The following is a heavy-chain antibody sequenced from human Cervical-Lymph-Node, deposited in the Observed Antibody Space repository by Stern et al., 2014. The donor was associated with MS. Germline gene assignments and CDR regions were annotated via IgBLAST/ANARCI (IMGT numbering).Heavy chain of an antibody. J-gene: IGHJ4*02. V-gene: IGHV3-53*01. D-gene: IGHD1-26*01. CDR2: LYSGGST. CDR3: ARVRPAQWELPYYFDY. CDR1: GFTVSSNY. Sequence: VQLVQSGGGLIQPGGSLRLSCAASGFTVSSNYMSWVRQAPGKGLEWGSGLYSGGSTYYADSVKGRFTISRDNSKNTLYLQMNSLRAEDTAVYYCARVRPAQWELPYYFDYWGQGTLVTVSS.